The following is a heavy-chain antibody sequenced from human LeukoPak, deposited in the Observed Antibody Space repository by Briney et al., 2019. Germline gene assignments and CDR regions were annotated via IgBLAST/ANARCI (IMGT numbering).Heavy chain of an antibody. J-gene: IGHJ5*02. CDR1: GFTFSSYG. D-gene: IGHD3-22*01. CDR3: ARDQHYDSGGWFDP. V-gene: IGHV3-30*02. Sequence: GGSLRLSCAASGFTFSSYGMHWVRQAPGKGLEWVAFIRYDGSNKYYADSVKGRFTISRDNSKNTLYLQMNSLRAEDTAVYYCARDQHYDSGGWFDPWGQGTLVSVSS. CDR2: IRYDGSNK.